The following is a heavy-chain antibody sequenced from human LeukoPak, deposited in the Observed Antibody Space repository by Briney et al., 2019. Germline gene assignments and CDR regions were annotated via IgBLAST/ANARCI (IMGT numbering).Heavy chain of an antibody. V-gene: IGHV1-18*01. CDR1: GYTFTSYG. J-gene: IGHJ6*03. CDR3: ARVGSYDILTGYYYYYYYYMDV. D-gene: IGHD3-9*01. Sequence: GASVKVSCKASGYTFTSYGISWVRQAPGQGLEWMGWISAYNGNTNYAQKLQGRVTMTTDTSTSTAYMELRSLRSDDTAVYYCARVGSYDILTGYYYYYYYYMDVWGKGTTVTISS. CDR2: ISAYNGNT.